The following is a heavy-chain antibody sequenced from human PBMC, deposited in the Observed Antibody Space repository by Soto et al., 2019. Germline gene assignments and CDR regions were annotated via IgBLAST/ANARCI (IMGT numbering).Heavy chain of an antibody. Sequence: QVQLVQSGAEVKKPGASVKVSCKASGYTFMTYGISWVRQAPGQGLEWMGWISANNGNTNYAQKLQGRVTMTTDTSTSTAYMDLRSLRSDYTAVYYCATSRGAAGSYYYYGMDVWGQGPTVTVSS. J-gene: IGHJ6*02. CDR2: ISANNGNT. V-gene: IGHV1-18*04. CDR3: ATSRGAAGSYYYYGMDV. CDR1: GYTFMTYG. D-gene: IGHD6-13*01.